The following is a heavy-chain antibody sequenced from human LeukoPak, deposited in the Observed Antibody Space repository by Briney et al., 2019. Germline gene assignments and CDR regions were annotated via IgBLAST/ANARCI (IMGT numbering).Heavy chain of an antibody. V-gene: IGHV3-21*01. J-gene: IGHJ4*02. Sequence: GGSLRLSCAASGFTFSSYSMNWVRQAPGKGLEWVSSISSSSYIYYADSVKGRFTISRDNAKNSLYLQMNSLRAEDTAVYYCAKALGAVAGTLDYWGQGTLVTVSS. CDR3: AKALGAVAGTLDY. CDR2: ISSSSYI. CDR1: GFTFSSYS. D-gene: IGHD6-19*01.